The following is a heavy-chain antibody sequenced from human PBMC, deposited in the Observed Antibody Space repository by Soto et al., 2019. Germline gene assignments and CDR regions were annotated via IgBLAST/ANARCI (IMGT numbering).Heavy chain of an antibody. V-gene: IGHV3-23*01. J-gene: IGHJ4*02. CDR2: ISGSGGST. D-gene: IGHD1-26*01. CDR3: AKVREGGSYLFDY. Sequence: PGGSLRLSCAASGFTFSSYAMSWVRQAPGKGLKWVSAISGSGGSTYYADSVKGRFTIFRDNSKNTLYLQMNSLRAEDTAVYYCAKVREGGSYLFDYWGQGTLVTVSS. CDR1: GFTFSSYA.